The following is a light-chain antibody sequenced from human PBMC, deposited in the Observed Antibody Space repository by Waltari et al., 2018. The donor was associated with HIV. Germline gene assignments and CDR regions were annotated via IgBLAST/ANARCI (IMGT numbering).Light chain of an antibody. CDR2: EVN. V-gene: IGLV2-8*01. CDR3: SSYKDANDVV. Sequence: QSALPPPPSASGSPGQSVTIPCTRTSSAVGGFDYVSWYHQQPRKAPKLILYEVNRRPSGVPDRFSGSKSGNTASLSVSGLQPEDEGDYYCSSYKDANDVVFGGGTKLTVL. J-gene: IGLJ2*01. CDR1: SSAVGGFDY.